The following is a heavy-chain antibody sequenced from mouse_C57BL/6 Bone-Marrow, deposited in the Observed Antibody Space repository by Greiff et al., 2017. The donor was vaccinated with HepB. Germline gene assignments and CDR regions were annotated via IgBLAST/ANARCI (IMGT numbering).Heavy chain of an antibody. D-gene: IGHD1-1*01. CDR3: TRVPSYYYGSSYFDY. CDR2: ISSGGDYI. V-gene: IGHV5-9-1*02. CDR1: GFTFSSYA. Sequence: EVQGVESGEGLVKPGGSLKLSCAASGFTFSSYAMSWVRQTPEKRLEWVAYISSGGDYIYYADTVKGRFTISRDNARNTLYLQMSSLKSEDTAMYYCTRVPSYYYGSSYFDYWGQGTTLTVSS. J-gene: IGHJ2*01.